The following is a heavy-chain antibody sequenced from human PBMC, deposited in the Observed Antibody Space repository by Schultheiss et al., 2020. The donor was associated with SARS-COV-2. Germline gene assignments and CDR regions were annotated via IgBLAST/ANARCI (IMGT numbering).Heavy chain of an antibody. CDR2: ISYDGSNK. CDR1: GFTFSSSW. CDR3: VKDPDDYSKVGWFDP. D-gene: IGHD4-11*01. Sequence: GGSLRLSCAASGFTFSSSWMHWVCQAPGKGLEWVAVISYDGSNKYYPGSVKGRFTISRENAKNSLYLQMNSLRAGDTAVYYCVKDPDDYSKVGWFDPWGQGTLVTVSS. V-gene: IGHV3-30*18. J-gene: IGHJ5*02.